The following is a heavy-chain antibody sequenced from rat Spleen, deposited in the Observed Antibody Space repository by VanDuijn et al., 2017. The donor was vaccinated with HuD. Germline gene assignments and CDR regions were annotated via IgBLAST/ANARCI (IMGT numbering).Heavy chain of an antibody. V-gene: IGHV5S11*01. Sequence: EVQLVASGGGLVQPGRSMKLSCAVSGFTFSNYDMAWVRQAPTKGPEWVASTDTGGDSTYYRDPVKGRFTIARENAKNTLHLQMDSLRSEETATYYCTRKGELWGQGVMVTVSS. CDR2: TDTGGDST. CDR1: GFTFSNYD. CDR3: TRKGEL. D-gene: IGHD5-1*01. J-gene: IGHJ2*01.